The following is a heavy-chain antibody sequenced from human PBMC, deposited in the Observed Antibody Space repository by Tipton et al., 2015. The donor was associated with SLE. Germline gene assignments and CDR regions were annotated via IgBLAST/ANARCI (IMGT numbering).Heavy chain of an antibody. Sequence: TLSLTCTVSGGSISSSTYYWGWIRQPPGKGLEWIGSIYSSGITYFNPSLKGRPTISADTSKNQFSLKLSSVTAADTAVYFCTRLAGRRFPFDSWGQGTLVTVSS. CDR2: IYSSGIT. D-gene: IGHD6-6*01. J-gene: IGHJ4*02. V-gene: IGHV4-39*07. CDR3: TRLAGRRFPFDS. CDR1: GGSISSSTYY.